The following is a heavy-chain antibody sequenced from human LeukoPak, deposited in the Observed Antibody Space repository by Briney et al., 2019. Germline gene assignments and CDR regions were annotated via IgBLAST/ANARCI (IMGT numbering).Heavy chain of an antibody. CDR2: VSGSGSTV. V-gene: IGHV3-48*01. CDR3: VRQFAS. CDR1: GFTFSDHI. J-gene: IGHJ4*02. Sequence: GGSLRLSCAASGFTFSDHITNWVRQLPGKRLEWVAYVSGSGSTVYYADSVKGRFTISRDNGKSSLYLQMNSLRVEDTALYYCVRQFASWGQGTLVTVSS.